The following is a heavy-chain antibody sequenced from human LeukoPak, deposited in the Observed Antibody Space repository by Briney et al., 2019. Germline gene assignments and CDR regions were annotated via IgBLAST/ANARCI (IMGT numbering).Heavy chain of an antibody. V-gene: IGHV4-31*03. CDR3: ARVVRGIVVSQAWFDP. J-gene: IGHJ5*02. D-gene: IGHD2-2*01. Sequence: SQTLSLTCTVSGGSISSCGYYWSWIRQHRGKGLEWIGYIYYSESTYYTPSLKSRVTISVDTSKNQFSLKLSSVTAADTAVYYCARVVRGIVVSQAWFDPWGQGTLVTVSS. CDR2: IYYSEST. CDR1: GGSISSCGYY.